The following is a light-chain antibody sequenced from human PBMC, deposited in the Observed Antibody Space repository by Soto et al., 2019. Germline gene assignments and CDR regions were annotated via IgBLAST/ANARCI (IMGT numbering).Light chain of an antibody. Sequence: EIVVSQARATRAVSAGERASRSCRASQSVSSNLAWYQQKPGQAPRLLIYGASTRATGIPARFSGSGSGTEFSLTVRSGQSEDFAVYYCQQYNNWWAFGQGTKVDIK. J-gene: IGKJ1*01. CDR3: QQYNNWWA. CDR2: GAS. V-gene: IGKV3-15*01. CDR1: QSVSSN.